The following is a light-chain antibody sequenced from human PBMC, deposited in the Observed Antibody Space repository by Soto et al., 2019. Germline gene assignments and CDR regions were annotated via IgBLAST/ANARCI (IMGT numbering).Light chain of an antibody. CDR1: QGINNF. V-gene: IGKV1-27*01. Sequence: DIQMTQSPSSLSASVGDRVTITCRASQGINNFVAWYQQKPGEVPKLLIYAASTLQSGVPSRFSGSGFGTDFVLTISSLEPEDGATYYCQKYDSVPLTFGGGNRVEIK. CDR2: AAS. J-gene: IGKJ4*01. CDR3: QKYDSVPLT.